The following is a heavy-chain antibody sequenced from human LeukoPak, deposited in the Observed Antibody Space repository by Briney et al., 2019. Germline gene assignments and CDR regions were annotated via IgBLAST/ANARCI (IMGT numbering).Heavy chain of an antibody. D-gene: IGHD3-3*01. J-gene: IGHJ4*02. CDR1: GGSISSYY. CDR3: ARIGAVSAHFFDY. CDR2: IYYSGST. Sequence: PSETLSLTCTVSGGSISSYYWSWIRQPPGKGLEWIGYIYYSGSTNYNPSLKSRVTISVDTSKNQFSLKLSSVTATDTAVYYCARIGAVSAHFFDYWGQGTLVTVSS. V-gene: IGHV4-59*08.